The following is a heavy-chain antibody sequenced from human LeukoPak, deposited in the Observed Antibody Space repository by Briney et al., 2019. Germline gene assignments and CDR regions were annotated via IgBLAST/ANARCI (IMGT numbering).Heavy chain of an antibody. D-gene: IGHD3-10*01. J-gene: IGHJ6*02. CDR1: GYSFTNYW. CDR3: ARLWFGESDYYYGMDA. V-gene: IGHV5-51*01. Sequence: KGGESLKISCKGSGYSFTNYWIAWVRQLPGKGLEWMGIIYPGDSDTRYRPSFQGQVTISADKSISTAYLQWSNLKASDTAVYYCARLWFGESDYYYGMDAWGQGTTVTVSS. CDR2: IYPGDSDT.